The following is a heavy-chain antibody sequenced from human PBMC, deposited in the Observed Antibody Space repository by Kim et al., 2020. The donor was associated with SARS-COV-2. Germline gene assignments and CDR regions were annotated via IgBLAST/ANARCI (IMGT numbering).Heavy chain of an antibody. D-gene: IGHD3-10*01. CDR1: GGSFSGFY. CDR2: INHSGRT. J-gene: IGHJ5*01. V-gene: IGHV4-34*01. CDR3: ARRLSNTSGSWRHDGDS. Sequence: SDTLSLTCAVYGGSFSGFYWSWIRQPLGRGLEWIGEINHSGRTNYNPSLKSRVTISVDTSKNQFSLRRTSVNAADTAVYDLARRLSNTSGSWRHDGDSWG.